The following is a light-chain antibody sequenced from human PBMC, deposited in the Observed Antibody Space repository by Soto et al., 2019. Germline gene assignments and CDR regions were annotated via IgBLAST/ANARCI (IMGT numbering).Light chain of an antibody. Sequence: VLPQPPSVSGAPGQRVTISFSGSSSNLGAGYDVQWYRQFPGTAPKLLIYANSVRPSGVPDRFSGSKSGTSASLAITGLQAEDEADYYCQSYDSSLIVSKVFGTGTKVTVL. CDR2: ANS. CDR1: SSNLGAGYD. V-gene: IGLV1-40*01. J-gene: IGLJ1*01. CDR3: QSYDSSLIVSKV.